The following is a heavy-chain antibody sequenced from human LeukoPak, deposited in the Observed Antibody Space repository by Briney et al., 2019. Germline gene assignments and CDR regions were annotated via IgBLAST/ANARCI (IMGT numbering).Heavy chain of an antibody. CDR1: GFTFSNYW. V-gene: IGHV3-7*01. CDR3: ARSYYYGSGSYFALDY. Sequence: WGSLRLSCAASGFTFSNYWMSWVRQIPGKGLEWVANIKQDGSEKYYVDSVKGRFTISRDNAKNSLYLQMNSLRAEDTAVYYCARSYYYGSGSYFALDYWGQGTLVTVSS. CDR2: IKQDGSEK. D-gene: IGHD3-10*01. J-gene: IGHJ4*02.